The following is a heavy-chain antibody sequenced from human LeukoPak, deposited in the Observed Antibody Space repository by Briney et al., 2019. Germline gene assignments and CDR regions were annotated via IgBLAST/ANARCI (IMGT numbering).Heavy chain of an antibody. D-gene: IGHD6-19*01. Sequence: GGSLRLYCAASGLTFRGYGILWVRQAPGKGLEWVAFLSYDGTNKFYADSVRGRFTISGDSSKNTLYLQMNTLSADDTAVYYCARGLYTYGWYYFDYCGQGTLVTVSS. CDR3: ARGLYTYGWYYFDY. CDR2: LSYDGTNK. CDR1: GLTFRGYG. J-gene: IGHJ4*02. V-gene: IGHV3-33*05.